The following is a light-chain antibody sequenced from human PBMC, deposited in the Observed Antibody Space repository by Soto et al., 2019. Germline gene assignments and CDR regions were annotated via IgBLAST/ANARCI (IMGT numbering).Light chain of an antibody. CDR3: QQYDHLPPS. V-gene: IGKV1-33*01. CDR2: AAS. CDR1: QDISNY. Sequence: DIQMTQSPSSLSASVGDRVTITCQASQDISNYLNWYQQKPGKAPKLLLYAASNLERGVPSRFSGSKSGTEFTFTISSLQPEDIATYYCQQYDHLPPSFGGGTKVGIK. J-gene: IGKJ4*01.